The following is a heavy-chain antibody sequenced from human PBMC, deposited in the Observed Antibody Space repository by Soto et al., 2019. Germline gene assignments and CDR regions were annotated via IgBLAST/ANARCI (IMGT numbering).Heavy chain of an antibody. CDR2: ISYDGSNK. CDR1: GFTFSSYS. J-gene: IGHJ6*02. V-gene: IGHV3-30*18. CDR3: AKVRYDFWSGYWGYYYYYGMDV. Sequence: GGSLRLSCAASGFTFSSYSMFWVRQAPGKGLEWVAVISYDGSNKYYADSVKGRFTISRDNSKNTLYLQMNSLRAEDTAVYYCAKVRYDFWSGYWGYYYYYGMDVWGQGTTVTVSS. D-gene: IGHD3-3*01.